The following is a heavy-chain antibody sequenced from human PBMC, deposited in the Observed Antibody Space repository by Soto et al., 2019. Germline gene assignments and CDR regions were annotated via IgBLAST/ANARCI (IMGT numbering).Heavy chain of an antibody. CDR1: GYTFTSYA. CDR2: INAGNGNT. CDR3: VVAAQPYYFDY. Sequence: ASVKVSCKVSGYTFTSYAMHWVRQAPGQRLEWMGWINAGNGNTKYSQKFQGRVTITRDTSTSTAYMELRSLRSDDTAVYYCVVAAQPYYFDYWSQGTLVTVSS. V-gene: IGHV1-3*01. J-gene: IGHJ4*02. D-gene: IGHD2-15*01.